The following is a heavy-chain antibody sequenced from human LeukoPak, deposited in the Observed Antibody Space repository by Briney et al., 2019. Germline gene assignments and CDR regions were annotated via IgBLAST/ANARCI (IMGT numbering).Heavy chain of an antibody. V-gene: IGHV3-53*01. Sequence: PGGSLRLSCAPSGFTVSDNYMSWVRQAPGKGLEWVSVVYSGDNTYYADSVKGRFTISRDNSKNTLYLQMNSLRAEDTAVYYCARDREPGTSASRFDYWGQGTLVTVSS. CDR3: ARDREPGTSASRFDY. D-gene: IGHD2-8*02. CDR1: GFTVSDNY. J-gene: IGHJ4*02. CDR2: VYSGDNT.